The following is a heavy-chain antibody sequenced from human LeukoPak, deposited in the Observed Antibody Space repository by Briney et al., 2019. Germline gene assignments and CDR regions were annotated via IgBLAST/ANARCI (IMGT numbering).Heavy chain of an antibody. Sequence: GGSLRLSCPASGFTFTNFAMSWVRQAPGKGLEWVSGILASGGTTYYADSVKGRFTSSRDNSKNTLYLQMSSLRAEDTAIHYCAKNYYDYTGPYSWVFDYWGQGTLVTVSS. J-gene: IGHJ4*02. CDR3: AKNYYDYTGPYSWVFDY. CDR1: GFTFTNFA. V-gene: IGHV3-23*01. D-gene: IGHD3-22*01. CDR2: ILASGGTT.